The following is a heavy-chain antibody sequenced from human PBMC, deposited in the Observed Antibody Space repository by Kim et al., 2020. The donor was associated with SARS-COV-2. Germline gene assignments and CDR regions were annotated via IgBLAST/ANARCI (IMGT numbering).Heavy chain of an antibody. CDR3: AKPHYHGSGSGDY. V-gene: IGHV3-23*01. CDR1: GFPFRSYA. J-gene: IGHJ4*02. CDR2: ISERDGST. D-gene: IGHD3-10*01. Sequence: GGSLRLSCVASGFPFRSYAMSWVRQAPGKGLEWVSGISERDGSTYYADSVKGRFTISRDNSKNTLDLQMNSLRDEDTAIYYCAKPHYHGSGSGDYWGQGTLVSVSS.